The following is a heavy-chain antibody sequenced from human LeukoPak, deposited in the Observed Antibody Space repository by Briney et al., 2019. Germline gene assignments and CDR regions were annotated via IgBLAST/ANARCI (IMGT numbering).Heavy chain of an antibody. CDR3: ARRSVAVENYFDY. CDR1: GGSIITRSYN. J-gene: IGHJ4*02. Sequence: PSATLSLTCTVSGGSIITRSYNWGWIRQPPGKGLEWIGSIYYSGSTNYNPSLKSRVTIYVDTSKNQFSLRLTSVTAADTAVYYCARRSVAVENYFDYWGQGSLVTVSS. V-gene: IGHV4-39*01. D-gene: IGHD6-19*01. CDR2: IYYSGST.